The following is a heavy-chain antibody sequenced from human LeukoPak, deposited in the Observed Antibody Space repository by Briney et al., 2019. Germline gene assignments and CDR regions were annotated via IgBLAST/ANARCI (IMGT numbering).Heavy chain of an antibody. D-gene: IGHD3-9*01. J-gene: IGHJ4*02. CDR1: GFTFSGYG. V-gene: IGHV3-30*03. CDR3: ARDRLTGYYNAWGLDY. CDR2: ISYDGSNK. Sequence: GGSLRLSCAASGFTFSGYGMHWVRQAPGKGLEWVAVISYDGSNKYYADSVKGRFTISRDNSKNTLYLQMNSLRAEDTAVYYCARDRLTGYYNAWGLDYWGQGTLVTVSS.